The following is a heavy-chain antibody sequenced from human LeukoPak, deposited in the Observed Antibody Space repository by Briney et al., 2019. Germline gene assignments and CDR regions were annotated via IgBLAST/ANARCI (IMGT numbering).Heavy chain of an antibody. CDR1: GGSFSGYY. CDR3: ARVHYYDSSGYYEDY. CDR2: INHSGST. Sequence: SETLSLTCAVYGGSFSGYYWSWIRQPPGKGLEWIGEINHSGSTNYNPSLKSRVTISVVTSKNQFSLKLSSVTAADTAVYYCARVHYYDSSGYYEDYWGQGTLVTVSS. V-gene: IGHV4-34*01. J-gene: IGHJ4*02. D-gene: IGHD3-22*01.